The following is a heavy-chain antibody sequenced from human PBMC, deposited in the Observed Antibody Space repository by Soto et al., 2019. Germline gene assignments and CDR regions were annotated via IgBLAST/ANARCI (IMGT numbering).Heavy chain of an antibody. Sequence: EVQLVESGGGLVQPGGSLRLSCAASGFTFSSYAMNWVRQAPGEGLEWVSYISSSGSTIYYADSVKGRFTISRDNAKNSLCLQMNSLRAEDTAVYYGARDKEGVLGFDYWGQGTLVTVSP. CDR1: GFTFSSYA. CDR3: ARDKEGVLGFDY. J-gene: IGHJ4*02. V-gene: IGHV3-48*03. D-gene: IGHD1-1*01. CDR2: ISSSGSTI.